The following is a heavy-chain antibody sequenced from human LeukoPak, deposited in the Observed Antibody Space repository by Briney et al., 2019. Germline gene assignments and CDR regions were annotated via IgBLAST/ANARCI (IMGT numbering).Heavy chain of an antibody. CDR2: IYYSGST. Sequence: SETLSLTCTVSGGSISGSSYYWGWIRQPPGKGLEWIGSIYYSGSTNYNPSLKSRVTISVDTSKNQFSLKLSSVTAADTAVYYCASIEMATITVDYWGQGTLVTVS. V-gene: IGHV4-39*07. CDR1: GGSISGSSYY. D-gene: IGHD5-24*01. CDR3: ASIEMATITVDY. J-gene: IGHJ4*02.